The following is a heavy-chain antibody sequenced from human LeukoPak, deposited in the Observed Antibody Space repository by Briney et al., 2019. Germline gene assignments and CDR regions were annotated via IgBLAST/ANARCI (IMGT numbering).Heavy chain of an antibody. V-gene: IGHV1-2*02. Sequence: ASVKVSCKAPGCTFNGYYMYWVRQAPGQGLEWMGWINPKSGNTNYAQKFQGRVTMTRDTSISTAYMELSRLRSDDTAVYNCARAGYTSTYYAVPAASPLDYWGQGTLVTVSS. J-gene: IGHJ4*02. CDR1: GCTFNGYY. D-gene: IGHD6-13*01. CDR3: ARAGYTSTYYAVPAASPLDY. CDR2: INPKSGNT.